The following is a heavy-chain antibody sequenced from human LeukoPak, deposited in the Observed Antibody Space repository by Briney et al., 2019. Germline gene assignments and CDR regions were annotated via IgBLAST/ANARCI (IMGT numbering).Heavy chain of an antibody. CDR2: INHSGST. Sequence: PSETLSLTCAVYGGSFSGYYWSWIRQPPGKGLEWIGEINHSGSTNYNPSLKSRVTISVDTYKNQFSLKLSSVTAADTAVYYCARTEVWFGELPSDYWGQGTLVTVSS. D-gene: IGHD3-10*01. CDR1: GGSFSGYY. J-gene: IGHJ4*02. V-gene: IGHV4-34*01. CDR3: ARTEVWFGELPSDY.